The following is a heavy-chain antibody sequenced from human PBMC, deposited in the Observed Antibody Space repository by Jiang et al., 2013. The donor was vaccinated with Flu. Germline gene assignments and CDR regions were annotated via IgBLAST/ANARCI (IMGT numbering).Heavy chain of an antibody. J-gene: IGHJ4*02. V-gene: IGHV4-34*01. CDR2: INHSGST. CDR1: GGSFSGYY. Sequence: LLKPSETLSLTCAVYGGSFSGYYWSWIRQPPGKGLEWIGEINHSGSTNYNPSLKSRVTISVDTSKNQFSLKLSSVTAADTAVYYCARGPRIAAAGKVPPVSFDYWGQGTLVTVSS. D-gene: IGHD6-13*01. CDR3: ARGPRIAAAGKVPPVSFDY.